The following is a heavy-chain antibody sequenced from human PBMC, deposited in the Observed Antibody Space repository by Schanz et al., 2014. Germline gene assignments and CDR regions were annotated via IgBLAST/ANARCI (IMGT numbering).Heavy chain of an antibody. Sequence: VQLLESGGGLVQPGRSLRLSCAASGFMFSSYGMHWVRQAPGKGLEWVGVISYDGSKKSYADSVKGRFTISRDNSKNLLYLQMNSLRAEDTAVYYCARGGPAYYFDDWGQGTLVTVSS. V-gene: IGHV3-33*08. CDR2: ISYDGSKK. J-gene: IGHJ4*02. CDR1: GFMFSSYG. CDR3: ARGGPAYYFDD.